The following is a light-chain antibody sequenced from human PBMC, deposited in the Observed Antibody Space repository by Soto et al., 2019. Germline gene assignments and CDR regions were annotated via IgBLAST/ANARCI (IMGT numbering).Light chain of an antibody. V-gene: IGKV3-15*01. Sequence: EIVMTQSPATLSVSPGERATLSCRASQRVSNKLAWYQQKVGQAPRLLIYGASTRAAGIPVRFSGSGSGTEFTLNISSLQSEDFEVYYCQQYDKWPLPFGGGAKVEIK. CDR3: QQYDKWPLP. J-gene: IGKJ4*01. CDR2: GAS. CDR1: QRVSNK.